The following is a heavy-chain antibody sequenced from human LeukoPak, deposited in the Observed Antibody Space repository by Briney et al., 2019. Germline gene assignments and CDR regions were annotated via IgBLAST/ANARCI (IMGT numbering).Heavy chain of an antibody. CDR1: GGSISSYY. Sequence: EASETLSLTCTVSGGSISSYYWSWIRQPPGKGLEWIGYIYYSGSTNYNPSLKSRVTISVDTSKNQFSLKLSSVTAADTAVYYCARALPSMIVVVIDAFDIGGQGTMVTVSS. CDR3: ARALPSMIVVVIDAFDI. J-gene: IGHJ3*02. D-gene: IGHD3-22*01. CDR2: IYYSGST. V-gene: IGHV4-59*01.